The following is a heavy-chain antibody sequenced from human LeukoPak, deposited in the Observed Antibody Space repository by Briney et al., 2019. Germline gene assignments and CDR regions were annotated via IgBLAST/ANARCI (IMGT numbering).Heavy chain of an antibody. CDR2: ISGSGDST. D-gene: IGHD3-10*01. J-gene: IGHJ4*02. V-gene: IGHV3-23*01. Sequence: GGSLRLSCAASGFTFNSYDMSWVRQAPGKGLEWLSAISGSGDSTYYADSVKGRFTISRDNSKNTLYLQMNSLRAEDTAVYYCAKAFYGSGSPDYWGQGTLVTVSS. CDR3: AKAFYGSGSPDY. CDR1: GFTFNSYD.